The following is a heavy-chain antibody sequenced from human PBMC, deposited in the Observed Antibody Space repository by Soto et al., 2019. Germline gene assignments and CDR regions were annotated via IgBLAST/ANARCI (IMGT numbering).Heavy chain of an antibody. V-gene: IGHV1-2*02. J-gene: IGHJ4*02. D-gene: IGHD1-26*01. CDR2: INPNSGGA. CDR3: TRGGVGATATSGSPTHDY. CDR1: GYTFTGHY. Sequence: QVQLVQSGAEVKKPVASVKVSCKASGYTFTGHYMHWVRQAPGQGLEWMGWINPNSGGANYAQKFQGRVTMTRDTSISTDYMERSSLRSDDTAVYYCTRGGVGATATSGSPTHDYWGQGTLVTVSS.